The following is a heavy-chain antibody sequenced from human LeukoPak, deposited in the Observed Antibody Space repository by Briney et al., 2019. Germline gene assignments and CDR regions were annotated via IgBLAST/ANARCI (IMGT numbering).Heavy chain of an antibody. J-gene: IGHJ5*02. D-gene: IGHD6-19*01. V-gene: IGHV3-23*01. CDR3: GKDGGQYSSGPEFDP. Sequence: GGSLRLSCAASGFTFTSYAMTWVRQAPGKGLEWVSAISGSGGSTYYADSVKGRFTISRDNSKNTLYLQMDSLRAEDTAVYYCGKDGGQYSSGPEFDPRGQGAQVTVSS. CDR2: ISGSGGST. CDR1: GFTFTSYA.